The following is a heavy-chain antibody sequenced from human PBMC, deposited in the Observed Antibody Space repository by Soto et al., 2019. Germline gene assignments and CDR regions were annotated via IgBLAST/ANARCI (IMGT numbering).Heavy chain of an antibody. V-gene: IGHV4-59*12. CDR2: IYYSGST. CDR1: GGSISSYY. J-gene: IGHJ4*02. D-gene: IGHD3-3*01. CDR3: ARSRWDDFWSGPKDFDY. Sequence: SETLSLTCTVSGGSISSYYWSWIRQPPGKGLEWIGYIYYSGSTNYNPSLKSRVTISVDTSKNQFSLKLSSVTAADTAVYYCARSRWDDFWSGPKDFDYWGQGTLVTVSS.